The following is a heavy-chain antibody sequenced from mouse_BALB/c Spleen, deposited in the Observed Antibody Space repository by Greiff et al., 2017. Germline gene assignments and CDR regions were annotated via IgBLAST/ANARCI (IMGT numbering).Heavy chain of an antibody. CDR1: GYSITSDYA. V-gene: IGHV3-2*02. Sequence: DVQLQESGPGLVKPSQSLSLTCTVTGYSITSDYAWNWIRQFPGNKLEWMGYISYSGSTSYNPSLKSRISITRDTSKNQFFLQLNSVTTEDTATYYCARGARATYYYAMDYWGQGTSVTVSS. CDR2: ISYSGST. D-gene: IGHD3-1*01. CDR3: ARGARATYYYAMDY. J-gene: IGHJ4*01.